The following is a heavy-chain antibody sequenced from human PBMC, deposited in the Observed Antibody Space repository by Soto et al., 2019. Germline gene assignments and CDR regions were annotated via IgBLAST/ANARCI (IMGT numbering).Heavy chain of an antibody. CDR1: EFTFSHYW. CDR2: INPDGTTT. J-gene: IGHJ4*02. Sequence: EVHLVESGGGLVQPGGSLRLSCADSEFTFSHYWMHWVRQAPGKGLVWVSRINPDGTTTNYADSVKGRFTISRDNAKITLYLQMNSLRGEDTAMYHCTKDTFGDRDSWGQGTLVTVSS. CDR3: TKDTFGDRDS. V-gene: IGHV3-74*01. D-gene: IGHD4-17*01.